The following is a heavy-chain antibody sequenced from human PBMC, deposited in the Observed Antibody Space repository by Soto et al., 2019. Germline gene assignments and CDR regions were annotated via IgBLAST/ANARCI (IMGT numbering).Heavy chain of an antibody. CDR3: ARQNFWSGYYTELDY. D-gene: IGHD3-3*01. Sequence: SETLSLTCTVSGGSISSYYWSWIRQPPGKGLEWIGYIYYSGSTNYNPSLKSRVTISVDTSKNQFSLKLSSVTAADTAVYYCARQNFWSGYYTELDYWGQGTLVTVSS. CDR2: IYYSGST. J-gene: IGHJ4*02. V-gene: IGHV4-59*08. CDR1: GGSISSYY.